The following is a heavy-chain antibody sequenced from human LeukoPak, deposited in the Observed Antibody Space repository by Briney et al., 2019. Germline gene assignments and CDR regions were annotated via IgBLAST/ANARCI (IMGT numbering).Heavy chain of an antibody. CDR3: AKNAGYSYGLYYFDY. CDR2: IISSGDVT. Sequence: GGSLRLSCAASGFAFRTYAMSWVRQAPGKGLEWVSSIISSGDVTYYADSLKGRFTISRDNSKNMVYLQMDSLGAEDSAVYYCAKNAGYSYGLYYFDYWGQGTLVTVSS. J-gene: IGHJ4*02. CDR1: GFAFRTYA. D-gene: IGHD5-18*01. V-gene: IGHV3-23*01.